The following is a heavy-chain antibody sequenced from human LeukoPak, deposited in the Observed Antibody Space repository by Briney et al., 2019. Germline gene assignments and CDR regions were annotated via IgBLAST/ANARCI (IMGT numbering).Heavy chain of an antibody. V-gene: IGHV1-2*02. Sequence: ASVEVSCKASGYTFTGYYMHWVRQAPGQGLEWMGWINPNSGGTNYAQKFQGRVTMTRDTSISTAYMELSRLRSDDTAVYYCARAALRLFDYYYYYMDVWGKGTTVTVSS. CDR2: INPNSGGT. CDR1: GYTFTGYY. CDR3: ARAALRLFDYYYYYMDV. D-gene: IGHD3-16*01. J-gene: IGHJ6*03.